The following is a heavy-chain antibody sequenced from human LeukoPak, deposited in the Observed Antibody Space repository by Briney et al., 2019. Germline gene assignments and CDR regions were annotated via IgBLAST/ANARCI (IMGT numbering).Heavy chain of an antibody. D-gene: IGHD6-13*01. CDR1: GYSISSGYY. CDR2: INHSGST. V-gene: IGHV4-34*01. CDR3: ARHGRYSSSWSRAEYFQH. J-gene: IGHJ1*01. Sequence: PSETLSLTCTVSGYSISSGYYWSWIRQPPGKGLEWIGEINHSGSTNYNPSLKSRVTISVDTSKNQFSLKLSSVTAADTAVYYCARHGRYSSSWSRAEYFQHWGQGTLVTVSS.